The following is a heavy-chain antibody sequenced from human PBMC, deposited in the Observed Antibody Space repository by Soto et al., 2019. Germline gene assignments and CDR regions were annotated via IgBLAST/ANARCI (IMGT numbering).Heavy chain of an antibody. D-gene: IGHD6-13*01. CDR2: IWYDGSNK. Sequence: GGSLRLSCAASGFTFSSYGMHWVRQAPGKGLEWVAVIWYDGSNKYYADSVKGRFTISRDNSKNTLYLQMNSLRAEDTAVYYCARNSYSSSWQYYYYYGMDVWGQGTTVTVSS. CDR1: GFTFSSYG. CDR3: ARNSYSSSWQYYYYYGMDV. J-gene: IGHJ6*02. V-gene: IGHV3-33*01.